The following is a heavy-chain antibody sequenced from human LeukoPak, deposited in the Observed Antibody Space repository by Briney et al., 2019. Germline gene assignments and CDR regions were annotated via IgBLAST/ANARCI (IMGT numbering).Heavy chain of an antibody. J-gene: IGHJ3*02. CDR1: GGSFSGYY. V-gene: IGHV4-34*01. Sequence: PSETLSLTCAVYGGSFSGYYWSWIRQPPGKGLEWIGEINHSGSTNYNPSLKSRVTISVDTSKNQFSLRLSSVTAADMAVYYCAGGRRVVPAAIRGAFDIWGQGTMVTVSS. D-gene: IGHD2-2*01. CDR2: INHSGST. CDR3: AGGRRVVPAAIRGAFDI.